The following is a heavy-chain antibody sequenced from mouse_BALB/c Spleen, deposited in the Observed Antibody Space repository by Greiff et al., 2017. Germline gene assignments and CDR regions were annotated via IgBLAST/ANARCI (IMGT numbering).Heavy chain of an antibody. V-gene: IGHV14-3*02. CDR3: AGWLRWDFEG. CDR1: GFNIKDTY. Sequence: VQLQQSGAELVKPGASVKLSCTASGFNIKDTYMHWVKQRPEQGLEWIGRIDPANGNTKYDPKFQGKATITADTSSNTAYLQLSSLTSEDTAVYYCAGWLRWDFEGWGAGTTGTVSS. D-gene: IGHD2-2*01. CDR2: IDPANGNT. J-gene: IGHJ1*01.